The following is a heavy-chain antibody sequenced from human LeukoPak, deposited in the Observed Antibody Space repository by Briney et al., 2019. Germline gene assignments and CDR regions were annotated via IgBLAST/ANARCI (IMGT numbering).Heavy chain of an antibody. V-gene: IGHV1-2*02. CDR2: INPNSGGT. CDR3: ARVVGVQGWFDP. D-gene: IGHD2-15*01. J-gene: IGHJ5*02. Sequence: ASVKVSCKASGYTFTGYHIHWVRQAPGQGPEWMGWINPNSGGTNYAQKFQGRVTMTRDTSISTAYMELSRLRSDDTAVYYCARVVGVQGWFDPWGQGTLVTVSS. CDR1: GYTFTGYH.